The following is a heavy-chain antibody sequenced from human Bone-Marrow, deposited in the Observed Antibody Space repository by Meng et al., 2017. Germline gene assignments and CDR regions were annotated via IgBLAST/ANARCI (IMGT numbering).Heavy chain of an antibody. CDR3: ARVIYRPSGHNYFDP. Sequence: GELQESGPGLVKPSGTLSLTYAVSGGSISSPNWWSWVRQPPGRGLEWIGEIYHSGSTTYNPSLLSRVTISVDKSKNQFSLKLSSVTAADTAIHYCARVIYRPSGHNYFDPWGQGTLVTVSS. CDR2: IYHSGST. V-gene: IGHV4-4*02. J-gene: IGHJ5*02. D-gene: IGHD1-26*01. CDR1: GGSISSPNW.